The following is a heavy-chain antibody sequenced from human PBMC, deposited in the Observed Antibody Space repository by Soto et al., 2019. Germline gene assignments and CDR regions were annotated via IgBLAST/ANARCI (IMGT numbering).Heavy chain of an antibody. Sequence: QITLKESGPTLVKPTQTLTLTCTFSGFSLSTSGVGVGWIRQPPGKALEWLALIYWDDDKRYSPSLKSRLTITKDTSKNQVVLTMTNMDPVDTATYXCXXXXXXXXXXXXXXFDIWGQGTMVTVSS. CDR1: GFSLSTSGVG. CDR3: XXXXXXXXXXXXXXFDI. J-gene: IGHJ3*02. CDR2: IYWDDDK. V-gene: IGHV2-5*02.